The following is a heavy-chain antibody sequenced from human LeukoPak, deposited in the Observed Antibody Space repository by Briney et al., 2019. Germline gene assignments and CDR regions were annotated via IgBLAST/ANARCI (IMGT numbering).Heavy chain of an antibody. CDR1: GGSISSGGYS. Sequence: SETLSLTCAVSGGSISSGGYSWSWIRQPPGKGLEWIGYIYHSGSTYYNPSLKSRVTISVDRSKNQFSLKLSSATAADTAVYYCARGPVFSYCSGGSCPLGSFDYWGQGTLVTVSS. V-gene: IGHV4-30-2*01. J-gene: IGHJ4*02. CDR2: IYHSGST. CDR3: ARGPVFSYCSGGSCPLGSFDY. D-gene: IGHD2-15*01.